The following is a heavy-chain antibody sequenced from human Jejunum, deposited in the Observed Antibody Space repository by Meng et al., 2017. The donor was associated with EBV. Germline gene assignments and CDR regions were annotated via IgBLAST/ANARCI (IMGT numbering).Heavy chain of an antibody. CDR2: VIPIFATA. J-gene: IGHJ4*02. CDR3: ARSFGGIAADYFDY. CDR1: GGTFSNYA. D-gene: IGHD3-16*01. Sequence: VHAVRAGAEAEKPGSSVKVSCKASGGTFSNYAFSWVRQAPGQGLEWMGGVIPIFATANYAQKFQGRVTITADKSTSTAYIELRSLRSDDTAVYYCARSFGGIAADYFDYWGQGTLVTVSS. V-gene: IGHV1-69*06.